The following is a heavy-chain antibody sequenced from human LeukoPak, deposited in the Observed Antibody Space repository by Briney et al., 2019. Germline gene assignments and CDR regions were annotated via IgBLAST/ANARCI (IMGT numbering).Heavy chain of an antibody. Sequence: SETLSLTCTVSGGSISSYYWSWIRQPPGKGLEWIGYIYTSGSTNYNPSLKSRVTISVDTSKNQFSLKLSSVTAADTAVYYCASLKLGFRWFDPWGQGALVTVSS. V-gene: IGHV4-4*09. CDR2: IYTSGST. J-gene: IGHJ5*02. D-gene: IGHD7-27*01. CDR3: ASLKLGFRWFDP. CDR1: GGSISSYY.